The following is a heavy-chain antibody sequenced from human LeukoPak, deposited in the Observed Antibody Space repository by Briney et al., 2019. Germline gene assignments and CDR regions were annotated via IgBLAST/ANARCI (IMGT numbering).Heavy chain of an antibody. CDR3: ARDIGSSWFFDY. Sequence: SETLSLTCTVSGYSISSSNWWSWVRQPPGKGLEWIGEIYHSGSTNYNPSLKSRVTISVDKSKNQFSLKLSSVTAADTAVYYCARDIGSSWFFDYWGQGTLVTVSS. CDR2: IYHSGST. D-gene: IGHD6-13*01. CDR1: GYSISSSNW. J-gene: IGHJ4*02. V-gene: IGHV4-4*02.